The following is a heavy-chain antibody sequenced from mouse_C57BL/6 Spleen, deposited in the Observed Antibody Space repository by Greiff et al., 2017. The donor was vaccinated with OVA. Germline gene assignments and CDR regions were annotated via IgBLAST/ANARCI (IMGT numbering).Heavy chain of an antibody. CDR2: INPNYGTT. V-gene: IGHV1-39*01. J-gene: IGHJ2*01. CDR1: GYSFTDYN. Sequence: VHVKQSGPELVKPGASVKISCKASGYSFTDYNMNWVKQSNGKSLEWIGVINPNYGTTSYNQKFKGKATLTVDQSSSTAYMQLNSLTSEDSAVYYCAKEGYYAHDYWGQGTTLTVSS. CDR3: AKEGYYAHDY. D-gene: IGHD2-1*01.